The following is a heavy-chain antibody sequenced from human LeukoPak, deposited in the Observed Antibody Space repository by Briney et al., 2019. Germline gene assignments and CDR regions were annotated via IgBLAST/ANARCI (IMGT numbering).Heavy chain of an antibody. D-gene: IGHD5-12*01. Sequence: SETLSLTCTVSGGSISSYYWSWIRQPPGKGLEWIGYIYYSGTTNCNPSLKSRVTISVDTSKNQFSLKLSSVTAADTAVYYCARYSGYDSRFDYWGQGTLDSVSS. CDR1: GGSISSYY. CDR3: ARYSGYDSRFDY. CDR2: IYYSGTT. V-gene: IGHV4-59*01. J-gene: IGHJ4*02.